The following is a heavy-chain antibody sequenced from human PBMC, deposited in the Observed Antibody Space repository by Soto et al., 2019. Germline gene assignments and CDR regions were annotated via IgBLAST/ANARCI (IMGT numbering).Heavy chain of an antibody. CDR1: GFTFSSYA. V-gene: IGHV3-23*01. Sequence: GGSLRLSCAASGFTFSSYAMSWVRQAPGKGLEWVSAISGSGGSTYYADSVKGRFTISRDNSKNTLYLQMNSLRAEDTAVYYCAKDGTFTAETLEWLSTRTEYYYYYYMDVWGKGTTVTVSS. D-gene: IGHD3-3*01. J-gene: IGHJ6*03. CDR3: AKDGTFTAETLEWLSTRTEYYYYYYMDV. CDR2: ISGSGGST.